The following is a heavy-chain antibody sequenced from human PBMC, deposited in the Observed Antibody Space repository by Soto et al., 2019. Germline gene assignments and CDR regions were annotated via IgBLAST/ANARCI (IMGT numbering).Heavy chain of an antibody. J-gene: IGHJ5*01. CDR1: GFTFSTYA. CDR3: GKGSCGGGRCYDLDNWFDS. Sequence: EVQLLESGGGLVQPGGSLRLSCAASGFTFSTYAMTWFRQAPGKGPEWVSRIGDSEGATTHYADSVKGRFTISRDNASNSLYLQRNGLRVEATSIYSCGKGSCGGGRCYDLDNWFDSWGQGTRVTVSS. V-gene: IGHV3-23*01. D-gene: IGHD2-15*01. CDR2: IGDSEGATT.